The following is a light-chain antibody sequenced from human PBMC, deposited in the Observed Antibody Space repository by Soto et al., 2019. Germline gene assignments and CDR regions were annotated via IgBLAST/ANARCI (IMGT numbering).Light chain of an antibody. CDR3: NSYTSSSHLI. V-gene: IGLV2-14*03. J-gene: IGLJ2*01. CDR2: DVN. Sequence: QSALTQPASVSGSLGQSITISCTGTSRDVGNYNYVSWYQHHTGRAPKLVIYDVNNRPAGISNRFSGSKSDNTASLIIFGLQAEDDAYYYSNSYTSSSHLIFGGGTKVTVL. CDR1: SRDVGNYNY.